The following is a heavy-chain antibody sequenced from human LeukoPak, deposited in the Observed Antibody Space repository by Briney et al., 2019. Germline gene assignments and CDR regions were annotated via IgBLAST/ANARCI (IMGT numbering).Heavy chain of an antibody. V-gene: IGHV1-69*05. CDR2: IIPIFGTA. Sequence: ASVKVSCKASGYTFTGYYMHWVRQAPGQGLEWMGGIIPIFGTANYAQKFQGRVTITTDESTSTAYMELSSLRSEDTAVYYCAREGSGFDYWGQGTLVTVSS. CDR1: GYTFTGYY. CDR3: AREGSGFDY. J-gene: IGHJ4*02. D-gene: IGHD1-26*01.